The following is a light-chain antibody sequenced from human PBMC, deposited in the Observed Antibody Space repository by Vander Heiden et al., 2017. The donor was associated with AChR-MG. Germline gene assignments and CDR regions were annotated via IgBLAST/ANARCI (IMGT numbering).Light chain of an antibody. CDR1: QSVSSK. V-gene: IGKV3-15*01. CDR2: GAL. CDR3: QQYYTWPSWT. Sequence: DIVMTQSPATLSVSPGERVTLSCRASQSVSSKLAWYQQKPGQAPRLLIYGALTRATDIPDRFSGDGSGTEFTLTISSLQSEDFAVYHCQQYYTWPSWTFGQGTKVEIK. J-gene: IGKJ1*01.